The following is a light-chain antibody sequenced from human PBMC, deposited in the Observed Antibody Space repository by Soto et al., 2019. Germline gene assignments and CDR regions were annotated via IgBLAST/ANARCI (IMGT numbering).Light chain of an antibody. J-gene: IGKJ5*01. CDR2: AAS. CDR3: QQSYTPIT. CDR1: QSISSY. Sequence: DIQMTQSPSSLSASVGDSVTLTCRASQSISSYLNWYQQKPGKAPKVLIYAASSLQSGVPSRFSGSGSGTDFTLTISSMQPEDFATYYCQQSYTPITFGQGTRLEIK. V-gene: IGKV1-39*01.